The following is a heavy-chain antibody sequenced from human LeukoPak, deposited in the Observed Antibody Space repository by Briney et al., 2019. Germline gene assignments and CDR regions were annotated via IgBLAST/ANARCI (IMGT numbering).Heavy chain of an antibody. V-gene: IGHV4-39*01. Sequence: IPSETLSLTGSVSGGSISTSSQYWVWIRQTPGKGLEWIGSLYYAGSTYNNPSLESRVTISIDTSKNQFSLRLTSVTAADTAVYFCARPFYSSGWYGAFDIWGPGTMVTVSS. CDR2: LYYAGST. CDR1: GGSISTSSQY. CDR3: ARPFYSSGWYGAFDI. D-gene: IGHD6-19*01. J-gene: IGHJ3*02.